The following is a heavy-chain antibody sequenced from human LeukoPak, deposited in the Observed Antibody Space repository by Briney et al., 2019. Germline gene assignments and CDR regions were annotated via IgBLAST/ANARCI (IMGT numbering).Heavy chain of an antibody. Sequence: PSETLSLTCTVSGGSITNFYGGWIRQSPGKGLELIGYIYYSGTTNYSPSLKSRVSISVDTSKKQFSLKLSSVTAADPAVYYCARSPGGGFDIWGQGTMVTVSS. V-gene: IGHV4-59*01. D-gene: IGHD2-15*01. CDR1: GGSITNFY. J-gene: IGHJ3*02. CDR2: IYYSGTT. CDR3: ARSPGGGFDI.